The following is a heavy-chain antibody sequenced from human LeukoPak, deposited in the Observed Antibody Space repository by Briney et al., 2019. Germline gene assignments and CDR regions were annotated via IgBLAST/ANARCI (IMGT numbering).Heavy chain of an antibody. D-gene: IGHD5-12*01. CDR2: LYYSGST. J-gene: IGHJ4*02. CDR3: AAGGYDFDY. Sequence: SETLSLTCTVSGDSISSRSYYWGWFRQPPGKGLEWIGSLYYSGSTYYNPSLKSRVTISVGTSKNQFSLKLSSVTAADTAVYYCAAGGYDFDYWGQGTLVTVSS. CDR1: GDSISSRSYY. V-gene: IGHV4-39*01.